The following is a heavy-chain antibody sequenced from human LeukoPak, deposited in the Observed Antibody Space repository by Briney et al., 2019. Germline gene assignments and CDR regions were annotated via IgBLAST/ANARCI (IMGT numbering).Heavy chain of an antibody. CDR1: GFTFSNAW. V-gene: IGHV3-23*01. Sequence: GGSLRLSCAASGFTFSNAWMSWVRQAPGKGLEWVSGINGSGGRTYYAVSVKGRFTISRDNSKNTLYLQMNSLRAEDTAIYYCAKDPFFDYWGQGTLVTVSS. J-gene: IGHJ4*02. CDR3: AKDPFFDY. CDR2: INGSGGRT.